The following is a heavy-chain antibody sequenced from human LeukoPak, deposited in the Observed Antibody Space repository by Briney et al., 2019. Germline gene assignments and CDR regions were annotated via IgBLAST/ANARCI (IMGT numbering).Heavy chain of an antibody. CDR1: GFTFGSYG. CDR3: AIMHGYYDGSGYWVQ. D-gene: IGHD3-22*01. CDR2: ITPNADRT. V-gene: IGHV3-23*01. Sequence: GGSPRLSCAASGFTFGSYGMSWVRQAPGKGLEWVSFITPNADRTSYADSVEGRFTISRDNPRNTLYMQMNSLRDEDTALYYCAIMHGYYDGSGYWVQWGQGTLVTVSS. J-gene: IGHJ1*01.